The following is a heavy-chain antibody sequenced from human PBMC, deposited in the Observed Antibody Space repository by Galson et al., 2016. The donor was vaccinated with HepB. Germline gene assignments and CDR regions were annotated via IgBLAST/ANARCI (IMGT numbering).Heavy chain of an antibody. D-gene: IGHD2-15*01. CDR2: IWYDGTNE. CDR1: GFTFSSYG. V-gene: IGHV3-33*06. CDR3: AKDIGYCSGGTCPNDAFDI. Sequence: SLRLSCAASGFTFSSYGIHWARQAPGKGLEWVALIWYDGTNEYYADSVKGRFTISRDNFKNTLYLQMNSLRAEDTAVYYCAKDIGYCSGGTCPNDAFDIWGQGTMVTVSS. J-gene: IGHJ3*02.